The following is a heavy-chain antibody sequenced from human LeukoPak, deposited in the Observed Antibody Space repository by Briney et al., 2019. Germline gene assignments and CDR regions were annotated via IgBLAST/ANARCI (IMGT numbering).Heavy chain of an antibody. V-gene: IGHV3-30-3*01. CDR3: ARDRGGRGNSYTYFDY. Sequence: PGWSLRLSCAASGFTFTRYHMHWVRPAPGQGLKWEAVISYDGSNKHYADSVKGRFTISRDNYENTLNLQMNSLKPEDTAVYYCARDRGGRGNSYTYFDYWGQGTLVTVSS. CDR1: GFTFTRYH. D-gene: IGHD5-18*01. J-gene: IGHJ4*02. CDR2: ISYDGSNK.